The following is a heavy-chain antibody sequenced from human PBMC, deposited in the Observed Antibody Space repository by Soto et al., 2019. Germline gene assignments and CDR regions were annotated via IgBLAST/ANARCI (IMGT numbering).Heavy chain of an antibody. D-gene: IGHD3-3*01. J-gene: IGHJ4*02. CDR1: GYTFTSYD. CDR3: ARDRRRFLEWLHPAGYFDY. Sequence: QVQLVQSGAEVKKPGASVKVSCKASGYTFTSYDINWVRQATGQGLEWMGWMNPNSGNTGYAQKFQGRVTMTRNTSISTAYMELGSLRSEDTAVYYCARDRRRFLEWLHPAGYFDYWGQGTLVTVSS. V-gene: IGHV1-8*01. CDR2: MNPNSGNT.